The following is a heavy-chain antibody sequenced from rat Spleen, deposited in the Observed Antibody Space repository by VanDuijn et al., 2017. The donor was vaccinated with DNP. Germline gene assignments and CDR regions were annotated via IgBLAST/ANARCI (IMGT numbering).Heavy chain of an antibody. CDR2: ITYDGTRT. CDR3: VSPAYYAGSYPFF. J-gene: IGHJ1*01. CDR1: GFTFSDSN. D-gene: IGHD1-12*02. V-gene: IGHV5S10*01. Sequence: EVQLVESGGGLVQPGGSLKLSCAASGFTFSDSNMAWVRQTPKKGLEWVATITYDGTRTFFRDSVKGRFTISRDNSRSTLFLQMDSLRSEDMATYYCVSPAYYAGSYPFFWGPGTMVTVSS.